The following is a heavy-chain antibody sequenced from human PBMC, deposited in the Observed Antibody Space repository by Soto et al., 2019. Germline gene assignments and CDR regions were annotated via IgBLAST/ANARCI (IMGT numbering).Heavy chain of an antibody. Sequence: SETLSLTCAVYGGSFSGYYWSWIRQPPGKGLEWIGEINHSGSTNYNPSLKSRVTISVDTSKNQFSLKLSSVTAADTAVYYCARGTVAGTGVRKFDEGYYYYMDVWGKGTTVTVSS. D-gene: IGHD6-19*01. CDR3: ARGTVAGTGVRKFDEGYYYYMDV. CDR1: GGSFSGYY. J-gene: IGHJ6*03. CDR2: INHSGST. V-gene: IGHV4-34*01.